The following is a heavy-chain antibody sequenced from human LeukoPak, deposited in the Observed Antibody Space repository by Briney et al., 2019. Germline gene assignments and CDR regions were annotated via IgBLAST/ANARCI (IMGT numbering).Heavy chain of an antibody. D-gene: IGHD1-26*01. Sequence: SETLSLTCAVYGGSFSGYYWSWIRQPSGKGLEWIGEINHSGSTNYNPSLKSRVTISVDTSKNQFSLKLSSVTAADTAVYYCARGLVGATPYFDYWGQGTLVTVSS. J-gene: IGHJ4*02. CDR3: ARGLVGATPYFDY. CDR2: INHSGST. V-gene: IGHV4-34*01. CDR1: GGSFSGYY.